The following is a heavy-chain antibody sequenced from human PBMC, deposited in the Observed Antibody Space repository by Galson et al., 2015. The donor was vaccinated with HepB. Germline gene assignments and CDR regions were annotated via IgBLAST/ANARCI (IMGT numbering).Heavy chain of an antibody. CDR3: TSPVTHSGTYPPDDAFDI. CDR1: GFTFSNAW. V-gene: IGHV3-15*01. Sequence: SLRLSCAASGFTFSNAWMSWVRQAPGKGLEWVGRVKSKTDGGTTDYAAPVKGRFTISRDDSKNTLYLQMNSLKIEDTAVYYCTSPVTHSGTYPPDDAFDIWGQGTMVTVSS. J-gene: IGHJ3*02. CDR2: VKSKTDGGTT. D-gene: IGHD1-26*01.